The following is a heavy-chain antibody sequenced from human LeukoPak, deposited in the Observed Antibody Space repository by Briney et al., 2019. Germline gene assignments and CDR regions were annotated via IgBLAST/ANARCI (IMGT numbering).Heavy chain of an antibody. J-gene: IGHJ5*02. CDR2: IYSSGNT. CDR3: ARHSGLRSPFDH. Sequence: SETLSLTCTVSGGSISTTNYYWGWIRQPPGRDLEWIGSIYSSGNTYYNPSLESRVTISVDTSKNQLSLKLTSATAADTSVYYCARHSGLRSPFDHWGQGTLVTVSS. V-gene: IGHV4-39*01. CDR1: GGSISTTNYY. D-gene: IGHD3-3*01.